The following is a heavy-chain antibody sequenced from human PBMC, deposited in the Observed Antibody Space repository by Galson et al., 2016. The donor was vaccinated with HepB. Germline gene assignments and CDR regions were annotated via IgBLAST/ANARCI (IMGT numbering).Heavy chain of an antibody. Sequence: SLRLSCAASGFTSSRHTMNWVRQAPGKGLEWVSSITGGNNYIYYADSVRGRFTVSRDSAKNSLSLQMNSLRAEDTDVYYCARGGMVGGKYDPNYYGLDVWGQGTTVTVSS. CDR1: GFTSSRHT. D-gene: IGHD2-15*01. CDR2: ITGGNNYI. J-gene: IGHJ6*02. CDR3: ARGGMVGGKYDPNYYGLDV. V-gene: IGHV3-21*01.